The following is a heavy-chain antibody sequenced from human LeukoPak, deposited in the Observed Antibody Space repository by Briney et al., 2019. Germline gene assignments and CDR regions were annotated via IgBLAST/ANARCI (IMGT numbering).Heavy chain of an antibody. CDR2: ISYDGSNK. Sequence: GGSLRLSCTASGFTFSSYGMHWVRQAPGKGLEWVAVISYDGSNKYYADSVKGRFTISRDNAKNTLYLQMNSLRAEDTAVYYCARDLPIWSGYYYYYGMDVWGQGTTVTVSS. J-gene: IGHJ6*02. D-gene: IGHD3-3*01. V-gene: IGHV3-30*03. CDR1: GFTFSSYG. CDR3: ARDLPIWSGYYYYYGMDV.